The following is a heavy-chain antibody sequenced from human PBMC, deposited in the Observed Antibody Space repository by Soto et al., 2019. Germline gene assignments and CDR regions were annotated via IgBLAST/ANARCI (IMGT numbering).Heavy chain of an antibody. V-gene: IGHV4-31*03. D-gene: IGHD3-10*01. CDR1: GGSSISVGYY. Sequence: SEPLPPSCTFSGGSSISVGYYWSWIRQHPGKGLEWIGYIYYSGSTYYNPSLKSRVTISVDTSKNQFSLKLSSVTAADTAVYYCATFTMVRTQAVYWGQATLLTVSS. J-gene: IGHJ4*02. CDR2: IYYSGST. CDR3: ATFTMVRTQAVY.